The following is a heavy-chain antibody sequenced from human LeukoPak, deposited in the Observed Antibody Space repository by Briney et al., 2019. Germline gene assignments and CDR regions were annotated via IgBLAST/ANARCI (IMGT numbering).Heavy chain of an antibody. CDR3: ARRANWGSLDY. Sequence: GETLKISCKGSGYSFTRYWIGWVRQMPGKGLEWMGFLYPVYSDTRYSPSFQGHVTISADKSISNAYLLWSSLKASDSAVYYCARRANWGSLDYWGQGTLVTVFS. CDR2: LYPVYSDT. V-gene: IGHV5-51*01. CDR1: GYSFTRYW. J-gene: IGHJ4*02. D-gene: IGHD7-27*01.